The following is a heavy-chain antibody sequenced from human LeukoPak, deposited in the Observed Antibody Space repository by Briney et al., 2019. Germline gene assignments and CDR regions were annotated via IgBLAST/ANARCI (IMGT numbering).Heavy chain of an antibody. CDR2: ISSSGSTI. D-gene: IGHD2-2*01. V-gene: IGHV3-11*01. CDR3: ARDIGTSYNWFDP. CDR1: GFTFSDYY. J-gene: IGHJ5*02. Sequence: PGGSRRLSCAASGFTFSDYYMSWIRRAPGKGLEWVSYISSSGSTIYYADSVKGRFTISRDNAKNSLYLQMNSLRAEDTAVYYCARDIGTSYNWFDPWGQGTLVTVSS.